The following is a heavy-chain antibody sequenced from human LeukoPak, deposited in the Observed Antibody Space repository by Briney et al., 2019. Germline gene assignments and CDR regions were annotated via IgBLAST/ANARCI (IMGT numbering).Heavy chain of an antibody. D-gene: IGHD2-15*01. CDR2: INRSGST. CDR1: GGSFSGYY. CDR3: ARGRREIVVVVAASMNGYYYYYGMDV. Sequence: KSSETLSLTCAVYGGSFSGYYWSWIRQPPGKGLEWIGEINRSGSTNYNPSLKSRVTISVDTSKNQFSLKLSSVTAADTAVYYCARGRREIVVVVAASMNGYYYYYGMDVWGQGTTVTVSS. V-gene: IGHV4-34*01. J-gene: IGHJ6*02.